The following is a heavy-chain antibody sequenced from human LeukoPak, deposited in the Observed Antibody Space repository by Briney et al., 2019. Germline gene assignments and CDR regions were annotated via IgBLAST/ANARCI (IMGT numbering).Heavy chain of an antibody. J-gene: IGHJ4*02. Sequence: SETLSLTCTVSGGSISSSSYYWGWIRQPQGKGLEWIGSIYYSGSTYYNPSLKSRVTISVDTSKNQFSLKLSSVTAADTAAYYCARHDYDFWSGYYKPPDYWGQGTLVTVSS. V-gene: IGHV4-39*01. CDR1: GGSISSSSYY. D-gene: IGHD3-3*01. CDR3: ARHDYDFWSGYYKPPDY. CDR2: IYYSGST.